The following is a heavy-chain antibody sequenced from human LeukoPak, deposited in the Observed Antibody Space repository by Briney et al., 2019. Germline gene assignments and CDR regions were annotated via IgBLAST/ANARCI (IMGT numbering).Heavy chain of an antibody. CDR3: ARELLGHGYNSGDFDY. Sequence: GGSLRLSCAASGFTFSSYWMSWVRQAPGKGLEWVANIKQDGSEKYYVDSVKGRFTISRDNAKNSLYLQMNSLRAEDTAVYYCARELLGHGYNSGDFDYWGQGTLVTVSS. J-gene: IGHJ4*02. CDR2: IKQDGSEK. CDR1: GFTFSSYW. D-gene: IGHD5-24*01. V-gene: IGHV3-7*01.